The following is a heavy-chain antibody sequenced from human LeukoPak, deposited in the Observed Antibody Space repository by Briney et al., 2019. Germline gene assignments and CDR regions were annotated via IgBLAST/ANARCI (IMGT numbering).Heavy chain of an antibody. J-gene: IGHJ4*02. V-gene: IGHV5-51*01. CDR2: IYAGDSNT. CDR1: GYRFTSYW. Sequence: GESLKISCKGSGYRFTSYWIGWVRRTPGKGLEWMGLIYAGDSNTRYRPSFQGQVTISVDKSISTAYLQWSSLKASDTAMYYCARLGGDLYCTSTRCFYDYWGQGTLVTVSP. D-gene: IGHD2-2*01. CDR3: ARLGGDLYCTSTRCFYDY.